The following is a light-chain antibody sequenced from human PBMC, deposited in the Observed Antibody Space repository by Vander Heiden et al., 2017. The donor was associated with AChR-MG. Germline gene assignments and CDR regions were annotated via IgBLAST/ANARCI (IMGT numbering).Light chain of an antibody. CDR3: QQYDSSPFT. Sequence: DIVMTQSPDSLAVSLGERATINCKSSQSVLYSSNNQNYLAWFQQKPGQPPNLLIYWASTRESGVPDRFSGSGSGTDFTLTISSLQAEDVAVYYCQQYDSSPFTFGHGTKVDIK. V-gene: IGKV4-1*01. J-gene: IGKJ3*01. CDR2: WAS. CDR1: QSVLYSSNNQNY.